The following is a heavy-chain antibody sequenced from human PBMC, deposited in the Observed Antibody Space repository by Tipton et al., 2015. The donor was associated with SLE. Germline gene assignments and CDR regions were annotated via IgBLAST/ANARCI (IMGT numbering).Heavy chain of an antibody. Sequence: QLVQSGAEVKKPGASVKVSCKASGYTFTDSYIHWVRQAPGQGLEWMGWITPTTGGTSYAQNLQGRVTMTRDTSISTAYLDLSRLRPDDTAVYYCARDNFGSGSYFKGGDEFDICGQGTVVSISS. CDR2: ITPTTGGT. V-gene: IGHV1-2*02. CDR3: ARDNFGSGSYFKGGDEFDI. D-gene: IGHD1-26*01. CDR1: GYTFTDSY. J-gene: IGHJ3*02.